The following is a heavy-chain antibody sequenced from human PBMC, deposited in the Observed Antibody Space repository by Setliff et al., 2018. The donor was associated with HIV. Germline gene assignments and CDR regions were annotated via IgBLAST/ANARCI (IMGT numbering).Heavy chain of an antibody. CDR1: GYSFADYA. D-gene: IGHD3-3*01. Sequence: ASVKVSCKASGYSFADYAMNWVRQAPRQGLEWMGYINTNTGNPTYAQGFTGRFVFSFDTSVTTAYLQVTGLRTEDTAVYFCARGGTHYDFWSGYRLGYFDLWGRGTLVTVSS. CDR2: INTNTGNP. CDR3: ARGGTHYDFWSGYRLGYFDL. J-gene: IGHJ2*01. V-gene: IGHV7-4-1*02.